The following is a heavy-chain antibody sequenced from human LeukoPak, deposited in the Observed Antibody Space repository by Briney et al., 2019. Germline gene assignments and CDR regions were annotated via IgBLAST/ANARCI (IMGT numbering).Heavy chain of an antibody. CDR1: GFTFSSYA. CDR2: ISYDGSNK. D-gene: IGHD1/OR15-1a*01. J-gene: IGHJ5*02. V-gene: IGHV3-30*04. CDR3: ARGTNRGDP. Sequence: SAESLRLSCAASGFTFSSYAMHWVRQAPGKGLEWVAVISYDGSNKYYADSVLGRFTISRDNARNSLYLQMNSLRADDTAVYYCARGTNRGDPWGQGTLVTVSS.